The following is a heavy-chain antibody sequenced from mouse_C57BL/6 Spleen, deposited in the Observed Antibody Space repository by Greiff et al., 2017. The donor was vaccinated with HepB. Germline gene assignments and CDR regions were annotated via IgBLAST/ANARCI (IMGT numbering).Heavy chain of an antibody. V-gene: IGHV1-82*01. CDR2: IYPGDGDT. CDR1: GYAFSSSW. CDR3: AREELRSLFAY. Sequence: QVQLQQSGPELVKPGASVKISCKASGYAFSSSWMNWVKQRPGKGLEWIGRIYPGDGDTNYNGKFKGKATLTADKSSSTAYMQLSSLTSEDSAVYFCAREELRSLFAYWGQGPLVTVSA. J-gene: IGHJ3*01. D-gene: IGHD1-1*01.